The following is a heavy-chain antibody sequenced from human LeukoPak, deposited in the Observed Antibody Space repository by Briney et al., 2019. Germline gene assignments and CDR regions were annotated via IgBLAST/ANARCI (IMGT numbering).Heavy chain of an antibody. CDR3: AAYYDSSGYDAFDI. Sequence: ASVKVSCKASGYTFTSYGISWVRQAPGQGLEWMGWISAYNGNTNYAQKLQGRVTMTTDTSTSTAYMELRSLRSDDTAVYYCAAYYDSSGYDAFDIWGQGTMVTVSS. CDR2: ISAYNGNT. D-gene: IGHD3-22*01. V-gene: IGHV1-18*01. J-gene: IGHJ3*02. CDR1: GYTFTSYG.